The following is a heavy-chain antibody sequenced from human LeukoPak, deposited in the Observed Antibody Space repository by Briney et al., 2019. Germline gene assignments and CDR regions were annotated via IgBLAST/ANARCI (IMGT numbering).Heavy chain of an antibody. D-gene: IGHD3-3*01. J-gene: IGHJ4*02. V-gene: IGHV3-23*01. CDR3: AKGLRFLEWLLFTPFDY. CDR2: ISGSGGST. CDR1: GFTFSSYA. Sequence: QPGGSLRLSCEASGFTFSSYAMSWVRQAPGKGLEWVSAISGSGGSTYYADSVKGRFTISRDNSKNTLYLQMNSLRAEDTAVYYCAKGLRFLEWLLFTPFDYWGQGTLVTVSS.